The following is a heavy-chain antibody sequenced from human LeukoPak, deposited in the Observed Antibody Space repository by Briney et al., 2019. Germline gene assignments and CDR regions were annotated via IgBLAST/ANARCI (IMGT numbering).Heavy chain of an antibody. CDR2: ISSSSSYI. V-gene: IGHV3-21*01. D-gene: IGHD1-26*01. Sequence: GGSLRLSCAASGFTFSSYSMNWVRQAAGKGLEWVSSISSSSSYIYYADSVKGRFTISRDNAKNSLYLQMNSLSADDTDEYYYARGGYCGSYYHYWGQGTLVTVSS. J-gene: IGHJ4*02. CDR1: GFTFSSYS. CDR3: ARGGYCGSYYHY.